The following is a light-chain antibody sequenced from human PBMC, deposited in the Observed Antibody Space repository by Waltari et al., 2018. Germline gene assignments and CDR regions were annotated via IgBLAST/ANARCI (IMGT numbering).Light chain of an antibody. CDR1: SSDVGGYNY. J-gene: IGLJ2*01. CDR2: DVS. CDR3: SSYTSSSTYVV. Sequence: QSALTQPASVSGSPGQSLPTSCTGPSSDVGGYNYVSWYQQHPGKAPKLMIYDVSNRPSGVSNRFSGSKSGNTASLTISGLQAEDEADYYCSSYTSSSTYVVFGGGTKLTVL. V-gene: IGLV2-14*03.